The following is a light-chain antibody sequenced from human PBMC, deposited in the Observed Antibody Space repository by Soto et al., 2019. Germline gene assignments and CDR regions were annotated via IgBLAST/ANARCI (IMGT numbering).Light chain of an antibody. Sequence: QSVLTQPPSASGSPGQSVTMSCTGTSSDVGGYNYVSWYQQHPGKAPKLMIYEVSKRPSGVPDRFSGSKSGNTASLTVSGLQAEDEADYYCSSYAGSNNYVFGTGTKVTV. CDR3: SSYAGSNNYV. J-gene: IGLJ1*01. CDR1: SSDVGGYNY. CDR2: EVS. V-gene: IGLV2-8*01.